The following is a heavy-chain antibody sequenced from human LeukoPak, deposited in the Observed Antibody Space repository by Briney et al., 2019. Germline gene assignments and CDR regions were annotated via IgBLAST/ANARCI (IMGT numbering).Heavy chain of an antibody. CDR1: GGSISSYY. CDR3: ARDSIRLSSYYYYMDV. J-gene: IGHJ6*03. V-gene: IGHV4-4*07. CDR2: IYTSGST. Sequence: SETLSLTCTVSGGSISSYYWSWLRQPAGKGLEWIGRIYTSGSTNYNPSLKSRVTMSVDTSKNQFSLKLSSVTAADTAVYYCARDSIRLSSYYYYMDVWGRGTTVTVSS. D-gene: IGHD3-16*02.